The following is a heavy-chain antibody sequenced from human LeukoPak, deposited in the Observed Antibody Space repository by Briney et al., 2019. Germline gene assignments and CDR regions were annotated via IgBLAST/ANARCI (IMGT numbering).Heavy chain of an antibody. Sequence: SVKVSCKASGYSFARYGITWVRQAPGQGLEWMGRIIPILGIANYAQKFQGRVTITADKSTSTAYMELSSLRSEDTAVYYCARAGESYQLWSAFDYWGQGTLVTVSS. V-gene: IGHV1-69*04. J-gene: IGHJ4*02. CDR1: GYSFARYG. CDR3: ARAGESYQLWSAFDY. CDR2: IIPILGIA. D-gene: IGHD5-18*01.